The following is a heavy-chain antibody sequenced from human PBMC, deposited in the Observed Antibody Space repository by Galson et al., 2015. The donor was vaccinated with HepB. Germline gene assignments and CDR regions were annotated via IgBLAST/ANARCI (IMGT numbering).Heavy chain of an antibody. CDR3: ASLFGATVTRRAYYYYGMDV. Sequence: SLRLSCAASGFTFSSYAMSWVRQAPGKGLEWVSYISSSSSTIYYADSVKGRFTIPRDNAKNSLYLQMNSLRDEDTAVYYCASLFGATVTRRAYYYYGMDVWGQGTTVTVSS. J-gene: IGHJ6*02. D-gene: IGHD4-11*01. CDR1: GFTFSSYA. CDR2: ISSSSSTI. V-gene: IGHV3-48*02.